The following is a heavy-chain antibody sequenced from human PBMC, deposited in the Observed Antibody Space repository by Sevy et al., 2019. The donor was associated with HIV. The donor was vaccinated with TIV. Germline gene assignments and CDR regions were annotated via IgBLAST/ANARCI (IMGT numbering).Heavy chain of an antibody. V-gene: IGHV3-23*01. CDR2: ISGRGGST. D-gene: IGHD3-10*01. CDR1: GFTFSSYA. Sequence: GGCLRLSCAASGFTFSSYAMSWVRQAPGKGLEWVSAISGRGGSTYYADSVKGRFTISRDNSKNTLYLQMNSLRAEDTAVSYSANDDPHHLIILVWGRDAFDIWGQGTPVTVSS. CDR3: ANDDPHHLIILVWGRDAFDI. J-gene: IGHJ3*02.